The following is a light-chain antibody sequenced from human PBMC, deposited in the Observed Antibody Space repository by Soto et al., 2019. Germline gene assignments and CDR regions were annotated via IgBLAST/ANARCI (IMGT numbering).Light chain of an antibody. CDR2: DVN. CDR1: SSDVGGYDY. CDR3: SSYTSSSTLV. Sequence: QSVLTQPASVSGSPGQSITISCTGTSSDVGGYDYVSWYQQHPGKAPQLMIYDVNNRPSGVSSRFSGSKSGNTASLTISGLQAEDEADYYCSSYTSSSTLVFGTGTKVTVL. J-gene: IGLJ1*01. V-gene: IGLV2-14*01.